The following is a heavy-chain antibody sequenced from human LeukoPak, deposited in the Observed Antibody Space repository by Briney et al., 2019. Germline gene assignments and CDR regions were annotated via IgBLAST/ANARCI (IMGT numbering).Heavy chain of an antibody. CDR2: IWYDGSNK. Sequence: PGGSLRLSCAASGFTFSSYGMHWVRQAPGKGLEWVAVIWYDGSNKYYADSVKGRFTISRDNSKNTLYLQMNSLRAEDTAVYYCARELEEFGYYYGMDVWGQGTTVTVSS. V-gene: IGHV3-33*01. D-gene: IGHD3-16*01. CDR3: ARELEEFGYYYGMDV. J-gene: IGHJ6*02. CDR1: GFTFSSYG.